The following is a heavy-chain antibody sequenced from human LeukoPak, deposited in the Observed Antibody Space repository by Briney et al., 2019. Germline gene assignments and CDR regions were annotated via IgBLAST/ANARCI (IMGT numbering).Heavy chain of an antibody. V-gene: IGHV3-30*04. D-gene: IGHD1-26*01. CDR1: GFTFSSYA. CDR3: ARDSRRSGSYHY. CDR2: ISYDGSNK. Sequence: SGGSLRLSCAASGFTFSSYAMHWVRQAPGKGLEWVAVISYDGSNKYYADSVKGRFTISRDNSKNTLYLQMNSLRAEDTAVYYCARDSRRSGSYHYWGQGTLVTVSS. J-gene: IGHJ4*02.